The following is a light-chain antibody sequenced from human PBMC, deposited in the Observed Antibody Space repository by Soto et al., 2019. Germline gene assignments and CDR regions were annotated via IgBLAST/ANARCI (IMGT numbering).Light chain of an antibody. V-gene: IGKV1-39*01. CDR3: QQSYTTPWT. CDR1: QSINSY. CDR2: AAS. J-gene: IGKJ1*01. Sequence: DIQMTQSPSSLSASVGDRVTITCRASQSINSYLTWYQQKPGKAPKLLIYAASSSQSGVPSRFSGSGSETDFTLTISSLQPEDFATYYCQQSYTTPWTFGQGTKVEIK.